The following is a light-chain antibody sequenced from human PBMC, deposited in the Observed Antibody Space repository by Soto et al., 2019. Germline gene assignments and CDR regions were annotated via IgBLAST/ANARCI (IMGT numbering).Light chain of an antibody. CDR3: SSYTRSSTLGV. CDR2: DVS. J-gene: IGLJ2*01. V-gene: IGLV2-14*01. Sequence: QSALTQPASVSGSPGQSITISCTGTSSDVGGYNYVSWYQQHPGKAPKLMIYDVSNRPSGVSNRCSGSKSGNTASLTISGLQAEDEADYYCSSYTRSSTLGVFGGGTRLTVL. CDR1: SSDVGGYNY.